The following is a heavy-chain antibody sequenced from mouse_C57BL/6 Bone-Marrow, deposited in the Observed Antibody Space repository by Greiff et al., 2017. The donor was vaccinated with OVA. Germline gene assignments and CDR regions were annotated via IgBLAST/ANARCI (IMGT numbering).Heavy chain of an antibody. J-gene: IGHJ4*01. CDR1: GFTFSDYY. CDR2: ISNGGGST. CDR3: ARQKFITTVVAPYYYAMDY. V-gene: IGHV5-12*01. Sequence: EVMLVESGGGLVQPGGSLKLSCAASGFTFSDYYMYWVRQTPEKRLEWVAYISNGGGSTYYPDTVKGRFTISSDNAKNTLYLQMSRLKSEDTAMYYCARQKFITTVVAPYYYAMDYWGQGTSVTVSS. D-gene: IGHD1-1*01.